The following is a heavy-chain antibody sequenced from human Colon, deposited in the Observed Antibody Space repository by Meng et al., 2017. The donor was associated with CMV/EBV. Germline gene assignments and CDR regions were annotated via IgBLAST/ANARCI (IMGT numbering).Heavy chain of an antibody. CDR1: GFTFDDYV. J-gene: IGHJ4*02. D-gene: IGHD5-18*01. Sequence: GGSLRLSCAASGFTFDDYVMHWVRQAPGKGLEWVSGISWNSGSIGYADSVKGRFTISRDNAKNSLYLQMNSLRAEDTALYYCAKVGYSYDNFDYWGQGTLVTVSS. V-gene: IGHV3-9*01. CDR3: AKVGYSYDNFDY. CDR2: ISWNSGSI.